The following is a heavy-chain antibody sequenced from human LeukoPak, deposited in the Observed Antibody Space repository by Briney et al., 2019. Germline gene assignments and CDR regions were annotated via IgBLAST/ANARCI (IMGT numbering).Heavy chain of an antibody. V-gene: IGHV3-49*03. Sequence: GGSLRLYCTSSGFTFGDYAMSWFRQAPGKGLEWIGFIRSKAYRGTTEYAASVKGRFAISRDDSKSIAYLQMNSLKTEDTAVYYCTKGAYGFLDYWGQGSLVTVSS. CDR2: IRSKAYRGTT. CDR1: GFTFGDYA. D-gene: IGHD4-17*01. CDR3: TKGAYGFLDY. J-gene: IGHJ4*02.